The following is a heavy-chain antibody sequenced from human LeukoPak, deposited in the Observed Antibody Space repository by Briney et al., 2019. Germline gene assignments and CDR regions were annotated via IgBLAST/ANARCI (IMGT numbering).Heavy chain of an antibody. CDR2: ISGSGGST. J-gene: IGHJ4*02. CDR1: GFTFSSYA. Sequence: GGSLRLSCAASGFTFSSYAMHWVRQAPGKGLEWVSAISGSGGSTYYADSVKGRFTISRDNSKNTLYLQMNSLRAEDTAVYYCAKVGVEYSSSSLWGQGTLVTVSS. D-gene: IGHD6-6*01. CDR3: AKVGVEYSSSSL. V-gene: IGHV3-23*01.